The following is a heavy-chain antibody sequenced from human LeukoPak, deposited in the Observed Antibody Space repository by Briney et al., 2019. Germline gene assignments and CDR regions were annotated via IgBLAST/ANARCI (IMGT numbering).Heavy chain of an antibody. Sequence: GGSLRLSCAASGYTFSSYAMSWVRQAPGKGLEWVSAISGSGGSTYYADSVKGRFTISRDNSKNTLYLQMNSLRAEDTAVYYCAKDQGRWETPPFDPWGQGTLVTVSS. CDR2: ISGSGGST. D-gene: IGHD1-26*01. J-gene: IGHJ5*02. CDR1: GYTFSSYA. V-gene: IGHV3-23*01. CDR3: AKDQGRWETPPFDP.